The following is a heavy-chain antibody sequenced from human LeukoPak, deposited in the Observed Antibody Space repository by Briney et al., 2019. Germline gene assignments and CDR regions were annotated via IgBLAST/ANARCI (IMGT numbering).Heavy chain of an antibody. J-gene: IGHJ4*02. CDR1: GFTFSDYF. Sequence: GGSLRLSCAASGFTFSDYFMSWIRQAPGKGLEWIAYISSGGDTIFYADSVRGRFTISRDNAKNSLFLQMNSLRAEDTAVYYCARDFWDYGGDSWGQGTLVTVSS. CDR3: ARDFWDYGGDS. D-gene: IGHD4-23*01. CDR2: ISSGGDTI. V-gene: IGHV3-11*01.